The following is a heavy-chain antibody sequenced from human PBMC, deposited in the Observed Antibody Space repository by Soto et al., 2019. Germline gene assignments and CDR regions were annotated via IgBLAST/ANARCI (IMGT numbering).Heavy chain of an antibody. Sequence: QVQLVQSGAEVKKPGASVQVSCKTSGYTFTSYDINWVRQAPGQGLEWVGWMNTNSDDTRSAQKFRGRLTLTRDKSMRAVYMKLSNLRPDDSAVYYCASEWSAAGHFYGMDVGGQGPTVAVSS. J-gene: IGHJ6*01. CDR1: GYTFTSYD. V-gene: IGHV1-8*01. CDR3: ASEWSAAGHFYGMDV. D-gene: IGHD6-13*01. CDR2: MNTNSDDT.